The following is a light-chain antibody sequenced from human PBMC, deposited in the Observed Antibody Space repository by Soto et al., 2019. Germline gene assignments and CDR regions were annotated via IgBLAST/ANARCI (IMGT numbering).Light chain of an antibody. CDR2: AAF. Sequence: DIQMSQSPSSPSASVRDRVTITCRASESIGRYLNCYQQKPGRVPKLLIYAAFRLQSGVPSRISGRGSETDFTLTIGGLQFEDAATYFCQQSYSPTRTFGLGTKGDIK. CDR1: ESIGRY. CDR3: QQSYSPTRT. V-gene: IGKV1-39*01. J-gene: IGKJ1*01.